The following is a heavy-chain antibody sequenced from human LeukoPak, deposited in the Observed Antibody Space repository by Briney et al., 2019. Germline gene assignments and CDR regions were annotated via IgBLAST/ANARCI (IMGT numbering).Heavy chain of an antibody. CDR3: ARDRMYGDPKCFDY. Sequence: GRSLRLSCAASGFTFSSYAMHWVRQAPGKGLEWVAVISYDGSNKYYADSVKGRFTISRDNSKNTLYLQMNSLRAEDTAVYYCARDRMYGDPKCFDYWGQGTLVTVSS. V-gene: IGHV3-30-3*01. CDR2: ISYDGSNK. J-gene: IGHJ4*02. CDR1: GFTFSSYA. D-gene: IGHD4-17*01.